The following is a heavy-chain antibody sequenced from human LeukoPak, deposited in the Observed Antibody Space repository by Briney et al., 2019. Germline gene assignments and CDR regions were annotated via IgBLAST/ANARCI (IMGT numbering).Heavy chain of an antibody. D-gene: IGHD2-2*01. CDR2: IYYSGST. Sequence: PSQTLSLTCTVSGGSISSGDNYWSWIRQPPGKGLEWIGYIYYSGSTYYNPSLKSRVTISVDTSKNQFSLKLSSVTAADTAVYYCARVRYCSSTSCYPFDYWGQGTLVTVSS. J-gene: IGHJ4*02. V-gene: IGHV4-30-4*08. CDR3: ARVRYCSSTSCYPFDY. CDR1: GGSISSGDNY.